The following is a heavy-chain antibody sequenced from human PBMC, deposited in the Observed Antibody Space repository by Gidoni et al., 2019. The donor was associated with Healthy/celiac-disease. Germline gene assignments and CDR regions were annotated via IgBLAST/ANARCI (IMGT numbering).Heavy chain of an antibody. CDR1: GFTFDDYA. CDR2: ISWNSGSI. CDR3: AKARRGAVVVVAATPVLFDYYGMDV. V-gene: IGHV3-9*01. J-gene: IGHJ6*02. Sequence: EVQLVESGGGLVQPGRSLRLSCAASGFTFDDYAMHWVRPAPGKGLEWVSGISWNSGSIGYADSVKGRFTISRDNAKNSLYLQMNSLRAEDTALYYCAKARRGAVVVVAATPVLFDYYGMDVWGQGTTVTVSS. D-gene: IGHD2-15*01.